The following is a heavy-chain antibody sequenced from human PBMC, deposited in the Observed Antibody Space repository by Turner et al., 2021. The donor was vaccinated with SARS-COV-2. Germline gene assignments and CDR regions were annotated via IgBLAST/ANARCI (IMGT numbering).Heavy chain of an antibody. Sequence: QDQLVQSGAEVRKPGSSVQVPSKASVSTFSTYTISWVRQAPGQGLEWRRRIIPILGITTDAQKFQCRVTITADKSTSTAYMELSSLRSEDTAVYYCARDEEGIAAAYYYAMDVWGQGTTVTVSS. CDR1: VSTFSTYT. CDR3: ARDEEGIAAAYYYAMDV. J-gene: IGHJ6*02. V-gene: IGHV1-69*08. D-gene: IGHD6-13*01. CDR2: IIPILGIT.